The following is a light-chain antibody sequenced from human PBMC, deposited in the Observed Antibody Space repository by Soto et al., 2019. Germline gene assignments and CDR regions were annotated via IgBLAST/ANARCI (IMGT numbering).Light chain of an antibody. CDR1: SSDVGGYNY. J-gene: IGLJ1*01. Sequence: QSALTQPRSVSGSPGQSVTISCTGTSSDVGGYNYVSWYQQHPGKAPKLMIYDVSKRPSGVPDRFSGSNSGNTASLTISGLQAEDEADYHCSSYTSGSSHYVFGTGTKLTVL. CDR2: DVS. V-gene: IGLV2-11*01. CDR3: SSYTSGSSHYV.